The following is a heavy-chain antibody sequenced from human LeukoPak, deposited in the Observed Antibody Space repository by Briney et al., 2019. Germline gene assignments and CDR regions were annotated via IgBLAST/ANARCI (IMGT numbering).Heavy chain of an antibody. Sequence: GRSLRLSCAASGFTFSSYGMHWVRQAPGKGLEWVAVISYDGSNKYYADSVKGRFTISRDNSKNTLYLQMNSLRAEDTAVYYCAKSVAAQSILDYWGQGTLVTVSS. D-gene: IGHD6-6*01. CDR1: GFTFSSYG. CDR2: ISYDGSNK. J-gene: IGHJ4*02. CDR3: AKSVAAQSILDY. V-gene: IGHV3-30*18.